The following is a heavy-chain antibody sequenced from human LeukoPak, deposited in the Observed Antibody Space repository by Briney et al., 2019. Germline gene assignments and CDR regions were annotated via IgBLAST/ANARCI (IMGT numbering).Heavy chain of an antibody. CDR2: MNPNSGNT. Sequence: ASVKVSCKASGYTFTSYDINWVRQATGQGLEWMGWMNPNSGNTGYAQKFQGRVTMTRNTPISTAYMELSSLRSEDTAVYYCARGSSCRTSCHRDFDYWGQGTLVTVSS. CDR1: GYTFTSYD. V-gene: IGHV1-8*01. CDR3: ARGSSCRTSCHRDFDY. D-gene: IGHD2-2*02. J-gene: IGHJ4*02.